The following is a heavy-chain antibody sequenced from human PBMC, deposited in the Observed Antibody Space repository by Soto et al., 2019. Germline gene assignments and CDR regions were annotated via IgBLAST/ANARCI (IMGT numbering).Heavy chain of an antibody. V-gene: IGHV4-4*02. CDR1: GGSISSSNS. D-gene: IGHD3-10*02. CDR2: IFHSGST. J-gene: IGHJ4*02. CDR3: ARGTPMLRDVYYFDD. Sequence: PWETLSLTCAVSGGSISSSNSWSWVRQSPGKGLEWIGEIFHSGSTNYSPSLESRVIISLDKSKNQFSLKLSSVTVADTAVYYCARGTPMLRDVYYFDDWGQGILDTVSS.